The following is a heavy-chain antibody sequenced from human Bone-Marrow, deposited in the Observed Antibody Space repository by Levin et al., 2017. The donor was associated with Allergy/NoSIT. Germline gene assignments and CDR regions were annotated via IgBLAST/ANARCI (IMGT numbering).Heavy chain of an antibody. CDR2: ISSSGSTI. CDR3: ARATREVIAAAGGGIGYFDY. V-gene: IGHV3-48*03. Sequence: GESLKISCAASGFTFSSYEMNWVRQAPGKGLEWVSYISSSGSTIYYADSVKGRFTISRDNAKNSLYLQMNSLRAEDTAVYYCARATREVIAAAGGGIGYFDYWGQGTLVTVSS. CDR1: GFTFSSYE. J-gene: IGHJ4*02. D-gene: IGHD6-13*01.